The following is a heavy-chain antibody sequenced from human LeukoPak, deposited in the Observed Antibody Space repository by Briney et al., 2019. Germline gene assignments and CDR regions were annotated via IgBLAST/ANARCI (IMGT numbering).Heavy chain of an antibody. J-gene: IGHJ6*03. CDR2: IYTSGNT. CDR1: GGSISSYY. CDR3: ARGGCSGGSCYSSIEYYYYYMDV. D-gene: IGHD2-15*01. Sequence: SETLSLTCTVSGGSISSYYWSWIRQPAGKGLEWIGRIYTSGNTNYNPSLKSRVTMSVDTSKNQFSLKLSSVTAADTAVYYCARGGCSGGSCYSSIEYYYYYMDVWGKGTTVTVSS. V-gene: IGHV4-4*07.